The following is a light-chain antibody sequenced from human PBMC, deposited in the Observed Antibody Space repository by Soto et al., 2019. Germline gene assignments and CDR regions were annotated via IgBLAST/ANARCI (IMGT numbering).Light chain of an antibody. V-gene: IGLV1-44*01. CDR2: TDD. J-gene: IGLJ3*02. CDR3: AAWDDSLNGWV. Sequence: QSVLTQPPSTSGTPGQRVTISCSGSSSNIGDNTVNWYQQLPGTAPKVVIHTDDQRPSGVPDRFFGSKSRTSASLAISGLQSEDEADYYCAAWDDSLNGWVFGGGTKVTVL. CDR1: SSNIGDNT.